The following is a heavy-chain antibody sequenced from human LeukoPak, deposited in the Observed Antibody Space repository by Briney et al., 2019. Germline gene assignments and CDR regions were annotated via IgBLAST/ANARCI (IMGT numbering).Heavy chain of an antibody. CDR1: GASISSNVHY. CDR3: ARLASYGFSDY. Sequence: SETLSLTRTVSGASISSNVHYWGWIRQPPGKGLEWIGSIYHSGTTYYNTSLQSRVTISVDTSMSNFSLRLSSVTAADTAVYFCARLASYGFSDYWGQGTLVTVSS. V-gene: IGHV4-39*02. J-gene: IGHJ4*02. CDR2: IYHSGTT. D-gene: IGHD5-18*01.